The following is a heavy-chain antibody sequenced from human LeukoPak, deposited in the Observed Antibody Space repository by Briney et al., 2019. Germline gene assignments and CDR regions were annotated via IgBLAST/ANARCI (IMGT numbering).Heavy chain of an antibody. CDR1: GGSISSSSYY. V-gene: IGHV4-39*01. J-gene: IGHJ4*02. D-gene: IGHD3-10*01. CDR2: IYYSGST. CDR3: ARLRRDHRVFDY. Sequence: SETLSLTCTVSGGSISSSSYYWGWIRQPPGKGLEWIGSIYYSGSTYYNPSLKSRVTISVDTSKNQFSLKLSSVTAADTAVYYCARLRRDHRVFDYWGQGTLVTVSS.